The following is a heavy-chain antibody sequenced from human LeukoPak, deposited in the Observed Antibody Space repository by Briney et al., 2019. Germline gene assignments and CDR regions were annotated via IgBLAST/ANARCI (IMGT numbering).Heavy chain of an antibody. CDR3: ARGIGAAAGTADY. CDR1: GGTFSSYA. V-gene: IGHV1-69*04. J-gene: IGHJ4*02. CDR2: IIPILGIA. Sequence: SVKVSCKASGGTFSSYAISWVRQAPGQGLEWMGRIIPILGIANYAQKFQGRVTITADKSTSTAYMELSSLRSEDTAVYYCARGIGAAAGTADYWSQGTLVTVSS. D-gene: IGHD6-13*01.